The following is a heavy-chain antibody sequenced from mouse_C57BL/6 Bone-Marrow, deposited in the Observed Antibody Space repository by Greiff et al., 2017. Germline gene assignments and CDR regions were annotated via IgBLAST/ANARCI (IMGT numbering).Heavy chain of an antibody. CDR1: GYTFTSYW. Sequence: QVQLQQPGAELVKPGASVKLSCKASGYTFTSYWMPWVKQRPGQGLEWIGMIHPNSGSTNYTEKFKSKATLTVDKSSSTAYMQLRSLTSEDSAVYDCASWGFGAWFAYWGQGTLVTVSA. D-gene: IGHD3-1*01. CDR2: IHPNSGST. CDR3: ASWGFGAWFAY. V-gene: IGHV1-64*01. J-gene: IGHJ3*01.